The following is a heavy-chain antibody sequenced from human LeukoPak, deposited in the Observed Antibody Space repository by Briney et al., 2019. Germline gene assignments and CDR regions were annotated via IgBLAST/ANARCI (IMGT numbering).Heavy chain of an antibody. V-gene: IGHV1-46*01. CDR1: GYTFTSYY. Sequence: VASVKVSCKASGYTFTSYYMHWVRQAPGQGLEWMGIINPSGGSTSYAQKFQGRVTMTRDTSTSTVYMELSSLRSEDTAVYYCARDGGYEEQWLVEKLDYWGQGTLVTVSS. CDR2: INPSGGST. CDR3: ARDGGYEEQWLVEKLDY. D-gene: IGHD6-19*01. J-gene: IGHJ4*02.